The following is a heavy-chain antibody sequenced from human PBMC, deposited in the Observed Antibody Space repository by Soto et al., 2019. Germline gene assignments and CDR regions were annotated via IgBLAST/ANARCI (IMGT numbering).Heavy chain of an antibody. Sequence: QVQLVESGGGVVHPGRSLRLSCAAAEFTFSNYGMHWVRQAPGKGLEWVAVILNDGSNRYHADSVKDRFTISRDNSKNTLYLQMNSLRAEDTGVYYCARDDEYSGNGMDVWGQGTTVTVS. CDR1: EFTFSNYG. J-gene: IGHJ6*02. CDR2: ILNDGSNR. D-gene: IGHD3-10*01. V-gene: IGHV3-33*01. CDR3: ARDDEYSGNGMDV.